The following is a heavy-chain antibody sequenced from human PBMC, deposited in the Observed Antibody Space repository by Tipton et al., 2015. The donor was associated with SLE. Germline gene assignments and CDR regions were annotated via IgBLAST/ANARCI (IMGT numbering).Heavy chain of an antibody. CDR3: ARGPFQRWPPGAY. Sequence: TLSLTCAVSGGSFSGYHWSWIRQPPGQGLEWIGEVADTGSPNYNPSLKSRVTISLDTSKSQFSLILNALTAADTAVYYCARGPFQRWPPGAYWGQETLVTVSS. CDR1: GGSFSGYH. J-gene: IGHJ4*02. V-gene: IGHV4-34*01. CDR2: VADTGSP. D-gene: IGHD6-19*01.